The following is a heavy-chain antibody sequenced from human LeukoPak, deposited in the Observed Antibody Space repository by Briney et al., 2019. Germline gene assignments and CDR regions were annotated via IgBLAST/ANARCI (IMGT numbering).Heavy chain of an antibody. J-gene: IGHJ4*02. V-gene: IGHV3-53*01. CDR2: IYSGGST. Sequence: GGSLKLSCAASGFTVSNNYMSWVRQAPGKGLEWVSVIYSGGSTYYADSVKGRFTISRDSSKNTLYLQMNSLRAEDTAVYYCARDSLGMSTLDSWGQGTLVTVPS. CDR1: GFTVSNNY. CDR3: ARDSLGMSTLDS. D-gene: IGHD5/OR15-5a*01.